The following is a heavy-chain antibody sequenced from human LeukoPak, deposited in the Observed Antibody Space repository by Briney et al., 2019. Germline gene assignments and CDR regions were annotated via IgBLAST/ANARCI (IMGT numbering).Heavy chain of an antibody. Sequence: SETLSLTCTVSGGSISSYYWSWIRQPPGKGLEWIGYIYYSGSTNYNPSLKSRVTISVDTSKNQFSLKLSYVTAADTAVYYCARDGYSYGHEYYMDVWGKGTTVTISS. V-gene: IGHV4-59*01. CDR2: IYYSGST. D-gene: IGHD5-18*01. J-gene: IGHJ6*03. CDR3: ARDGYSYGHEYYMDV. CDR1: GGSISSYY.